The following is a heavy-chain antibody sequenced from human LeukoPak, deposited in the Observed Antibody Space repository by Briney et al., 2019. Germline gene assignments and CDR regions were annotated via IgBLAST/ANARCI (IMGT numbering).Heavy chain of an antibody. CDR1: GYTFTGYY. CDR2: INPNSGGT. Sequence: GASVKVSCKASGYTFTGYYMHWVRQAPGQGLEWMGWINPNSGGTNYAQKFQGRVTMTRDTSISTAYMELSRLRSEDTAVYYCAIRMNEPYSSFDYWGQGALVTVSS. V-gene: IGHV1-2*02. D-gene: IGHD5-18*01. J-gene: IGHJ4*02. CDR3: AIRMNEPYSSFDY.